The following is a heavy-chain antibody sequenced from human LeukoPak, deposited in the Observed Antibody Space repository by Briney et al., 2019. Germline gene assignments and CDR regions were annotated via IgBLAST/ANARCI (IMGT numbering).Heavy chain of an antibody. Sequence: KTGGSLRLSCAASGFTFSDYYMSWIRQAPGKGLEWVSYISSSSSYTNYADSVKGRFTISRDNAKNSLYLQMNSLRAEDTAVYYCARDLGYSSSWYVSWFDPRGQGTLVTVSS. CDR1: GFTFSDYY. CDR3: ARDLGYSSSWYVSWFDP. V-gene: IGHV3-11*05. CDR2: ISSSSSYT. D-gene: IGHD6-13*01. J-gene: IGHJ5*02.